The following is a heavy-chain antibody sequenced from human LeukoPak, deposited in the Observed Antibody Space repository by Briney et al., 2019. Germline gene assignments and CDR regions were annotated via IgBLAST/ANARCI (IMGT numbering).Heavy chain of an antibody. CDR1: GFTFSNAW. CDR3: AKDIAYYYGSGSPWGAFDI. D-gene: IGHD3-10*01. CDR2: ISWNSGSI. J-gene: IGHJ3*02. Sequence: GGSLRLSCAASGFTFSNAWMSWVRQAPGKGLEWVSGISWNSGSIGYADSVKGRFTISRDNAKNSLYLQMNSLRAEDTALYYCAKDIAYYYGSGSPWGAFDIWGQGTMVTVSS. V-gene: IGHV3-9*01.